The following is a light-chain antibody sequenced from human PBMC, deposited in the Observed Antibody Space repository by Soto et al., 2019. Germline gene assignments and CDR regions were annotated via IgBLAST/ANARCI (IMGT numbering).Light chain of an antibody. CDR3: QQYGSSGT. CDR2: GAS. J-gene: IGKJ1*01. CDR1: QSVSSSY. Sequence: EIVLTQSPGTLSLSPGERATLSCRASQSVSSSYLAWYQQKPGQAPRLLIYGASSRATGIPDMFSGSGSGTDFPLTISRLEPEVFAVYYCQQYGSSGTFGQGTKVEIK. V-gene: IGKV3-20*01.